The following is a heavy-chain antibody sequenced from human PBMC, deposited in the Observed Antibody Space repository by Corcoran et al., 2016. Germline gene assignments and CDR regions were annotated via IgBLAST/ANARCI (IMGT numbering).Heavy chain of an antibody. CDR3: AREGAWLPASNFNWFDP. D-gene: IGHD3-16*01. CDR1: GGSISSSSYY. V-gene: IGHV4-39*07. J-gene: IGHJ5*02. CDR2: IYYSGST. Sequence: QLQLQESGPGLVKPSETLSLTCTVSGGSISSSSYYWGWIRQPPGKGLEWIGSIYYSGSTYYNPSLKSRVTISVDTSKNQFSLKLSSVPAADTAVYYCAREGAWLPASNFNWFDPWGQGTLVTVSS.